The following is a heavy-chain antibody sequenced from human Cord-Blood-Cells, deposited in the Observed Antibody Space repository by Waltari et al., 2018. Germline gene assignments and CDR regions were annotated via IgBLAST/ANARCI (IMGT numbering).Heavy chain of an antibody. CDR3: TTRPPSVVGATDY. V-gene: IGHV3-73*01. D-gene: IGHD1-26*01. CDR2: IGSKANSYAT. CDR1: GFTFSGSA. J-gene: IGHJ4*02. Sequence: EVQLVESGGGLVQPGGSLKLSCAASGFTFSGSAMHWVRQASGKVLEWVGRIGSKANSYATAYAASVKGRCTISRDDSKNTAYLQMNSLKTEDTAVYYCTTRPPSVVGATDYWGQGTLVTVSS.